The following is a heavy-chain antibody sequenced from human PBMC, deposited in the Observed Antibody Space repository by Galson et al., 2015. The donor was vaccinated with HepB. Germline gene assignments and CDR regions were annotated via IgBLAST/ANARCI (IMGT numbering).Heavy chain of an antibody. CDR3: ARLTDMTTVTTRIDY. CDR2: IDPSDSYA. Sequence: QSGAEVKKPGESLKISCKGSGYNFTNYWISWVRQVPGKGLEWMGRIDPSDSYANYSTSFQGHVTISIDKSISTAYLQWSTLKASDTAMYYCARLTDMTTVTTRIDYWGQGTLVTVSS. J-gene: IGHJ4*02. D-gene: IGHD4-17*01. V-gene: IGHV5-10-1*01. CDR1: GYNFTNYW.